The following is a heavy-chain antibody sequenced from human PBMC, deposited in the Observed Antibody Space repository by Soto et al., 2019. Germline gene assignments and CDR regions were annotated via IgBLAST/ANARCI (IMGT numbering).Heavy chain of an antibody. V-gene: IGHV1-2*04. J-gene: IGHJ6*02. CDR3: ARGHSTDCSNGVCSFFYNHEMDV. CDR2: IDPKSGGT. D-gene: IGHD2-8*01. CDR1: GYSFTDYH. Sequence: ASVKVSCKASGYSFTDYHVHWVRQAPGQGLEWLGRIDPKSGGTSTAQKFQGWVTMTRDTSINTAYMDLTRLRSDDTAVYYCARGHSTDCSNGVCSFFYNHEMDVWGQGTPITV.